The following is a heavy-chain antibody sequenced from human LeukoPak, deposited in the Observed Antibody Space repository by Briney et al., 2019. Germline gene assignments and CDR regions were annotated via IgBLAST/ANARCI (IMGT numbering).Heavy chain of an antibody. CDR3: ARVGSLSRGRNWVDP. Sequence: SETLSLTCTVSGGSISSYFCSWIRQPAGKGLEWIGRIDTSGSINYNPSLKSRVTMSVDRSKNQSSLKLRSVTAADTAVYYCARVGSLSRGRNWVDPWGQGTLVIVS. D-gene: IGHD2-15*01. J-gene: IGHJ5*02. CDR2: IDTSGSI. V-gene: IGHV4-4*07. CDR1: GGSISSYF.